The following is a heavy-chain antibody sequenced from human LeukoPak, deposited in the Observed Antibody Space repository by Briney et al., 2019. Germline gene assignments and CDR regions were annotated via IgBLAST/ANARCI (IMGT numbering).Heavy chain of an antibody. CDR3: ARDDPTRYSYGN. CDR2: ISSSSSYI. J-gene: IGHJ4*02. Sequence: GGSLRLSCAASGFTFSSYSMNWVRQAPGKGLEWVSSISSSSSYIYYADSVKGRFTISRDNAKNSLYLQMNSLRAEDTAVYYCARDDPTRYSYGNWGQGTLVTVSS. D-gene: IGHD5-18*01. CDR1: GFTFSSYS. V-gene: IGHV3-21*01.